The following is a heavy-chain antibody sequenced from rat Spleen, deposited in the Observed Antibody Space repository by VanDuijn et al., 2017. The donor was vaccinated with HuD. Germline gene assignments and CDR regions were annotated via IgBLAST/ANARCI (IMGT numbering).Heavy chain of an antibody. V-gene: IGHV2-15*01. J-gene: IGHJ2*01. Sequence: QVQLKESGPGLVQPSQTLSLTCTVSGFSLTSYTVSWVRQPPGKGLEWIGAIWSGGTTDYNSALKSRLSISRDTSKSQLFLKMNSPQTEDTATYYCVREYFGPFDYWGQGVMVTVSA. CDR2: IWSGGTT. D-gene: IGHD4-6*01. CDR1: GFSLTSYT. CDR3: VREYFGPFDY.